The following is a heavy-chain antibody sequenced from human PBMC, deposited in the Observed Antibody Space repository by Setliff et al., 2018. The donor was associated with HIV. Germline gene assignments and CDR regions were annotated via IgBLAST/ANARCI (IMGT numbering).Heavy chain of an antibody. CDR2: IKHSGRN. Sequence: ASETLSLTCGVSGFYISRGYYWGWIRQPPGKGLEWIGNIKHSGRNYYNPSLKSRVTISVDTSEDQFSLKLSSVTAADTAMYFCARLGHYDSSGYYSALYFDSWGQGTLVTVSS. V-gene: IGHV4-38-2*01. CDR3: ARLGHYDSSGYYSALYFDS. CDR1: GFYISRGYY. J-gene: IGHJ4*02. D-gene: IGHD3-22*01.